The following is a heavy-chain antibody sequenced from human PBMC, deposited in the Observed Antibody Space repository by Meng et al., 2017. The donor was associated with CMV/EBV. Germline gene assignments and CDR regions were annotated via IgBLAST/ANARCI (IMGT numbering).Heavy chain of an antibody. D-gene: IGHD1-1*01. J-gene: IGHJ6*02. CDR3: ARELEPSYGMDV. CDR1: GGSISSYY. CDR2: IYYSGST. Sequence: GSLRLSCTVSGGSISSYYWSWIRQPPGKGLEWIGYIYYSGSTNYNSSLKSRVTISVDTSKNQFSLKLSSVTAADTAVYYCARELEPSYGMDVWGQGTTVTVSS. V-gene: IGHV4-59*01.